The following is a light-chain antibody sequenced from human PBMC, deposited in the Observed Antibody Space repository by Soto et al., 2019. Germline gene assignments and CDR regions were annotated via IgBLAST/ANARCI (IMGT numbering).Light chain of an antibody. CDR2: EVS. Sequence: EVVLTQSPLSLPVTVGQPATVSCRSSQSLLFFNGITYLTWFHQRPGQPPRRLISEVSNRDSGVPYRISGSEAGTDFTLEISRVEAEDVGLFYCMQGTHWPLTFGGGTRVDIK. CDR1: QSLLFFNGITY. J-gene: IGKJ4*01. CDR3: MQGTHWPLT. V-gene: IGKV2-30*01.